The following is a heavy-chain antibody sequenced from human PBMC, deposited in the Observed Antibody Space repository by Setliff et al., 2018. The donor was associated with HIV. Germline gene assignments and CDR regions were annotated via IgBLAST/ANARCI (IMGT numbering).Heavy chain of an antibody. J-gene: IGHJ4*02. D-gene: IGHD3-10*01. CDR3: ARDRRWGVALGFFDY. V-gene: IGHV4-31*03. CDR1: GGSISSGGYY. Sequence: SETLSLTCTVSGGSISSGGYYWSRIRQHPGKGLEWIGYIYYSGFTYYNPSRKSRVTISVDTSKNQFSLKLNSVTAADTAVYYCARDRRWGVALGFFDYWGQGTLVTVSS. CDR2: IYYSGFT.